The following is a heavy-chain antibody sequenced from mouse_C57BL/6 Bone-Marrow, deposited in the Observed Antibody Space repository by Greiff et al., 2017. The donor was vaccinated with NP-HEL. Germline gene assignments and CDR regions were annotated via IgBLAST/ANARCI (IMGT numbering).Heavy chain of an antibody. V-gene: IGHV1-84*01. CDR1: GYTFTDYY. CDR3: ARSHDGYYPWFAY. Sequence: VQLQQSGPELVKPGASVKISCKASGYTFTDYYINWVKQRPGQGLEWIGWIYPGSGNTKYNEKFKGKATLTVDTSSSTAYMQLSSLNSEDYAVYFDARSHDGYYPWFAYWGQGTLVTVSA. CDR2: IYPGSGNT. D-gene: IGHD2-3*01. J-gene: IGHJ3*01.